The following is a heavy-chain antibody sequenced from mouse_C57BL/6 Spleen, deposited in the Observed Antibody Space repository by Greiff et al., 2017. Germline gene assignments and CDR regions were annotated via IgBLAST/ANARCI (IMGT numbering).Heavy chain of an antibody. Sequence: QVQLQQSGAELVKPGASVKMSCKASGYTFTSYWITWVKQRPGQGLEWIGDIYPGSGSTNYNQKFQSKATLTVDTASSTAYMQLSSLTSEDSAVYYCARSPAAYCWGQGTTLTVSS. V-gene: IGHV1-55*01. CDR3: ARSPAAYC. CDR2: IYPGSGST. CDR1: GYTFTSYW. J-gene: IGHJ2*01.